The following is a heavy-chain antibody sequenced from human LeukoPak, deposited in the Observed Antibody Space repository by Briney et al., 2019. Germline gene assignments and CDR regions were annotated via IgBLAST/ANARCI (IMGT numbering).Heavy chain of an antibody. CDR2: INPNSGGT. D-gene: IGHD6-6*01. Sequence: ASVKVSCKASGYTFTGYYMHWVRQAPGQGLEWMGWINPNSGGTNYAQKFQGRVTMTRDTSISTAYVELSRLRSDDTAVYYCARAWGIAARPDWFDPWGQGTLVTVSS. CDR3: ARAWGIAARPDWFDP. CDR1: GYTFTGYY. V-gene: IGHV1-2*02. J-gene: IGHJ5*02.